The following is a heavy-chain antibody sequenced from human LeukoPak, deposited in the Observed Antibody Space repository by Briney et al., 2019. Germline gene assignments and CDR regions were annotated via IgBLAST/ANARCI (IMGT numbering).Heavy chain of an antibody. CDR3: ARGRYFDWLRSENNYYMDV. J-gene: IGHJ6*03. Sequence: SETLSLTCSVSGGSISRYYWSLIRQPPGKGLEWIGYIYYRGSTNYNPSLKSRVTISVDTSKNQFSLKLSSVTAADTAVYYCARGRYFDWLRSENNYYMDVWGKGTTVTVSS. CDR2: IYYRGST. V-gene: IGHV4-59*01. CDR1: GGSISRYY. D-gene: IGHD3-9*01.